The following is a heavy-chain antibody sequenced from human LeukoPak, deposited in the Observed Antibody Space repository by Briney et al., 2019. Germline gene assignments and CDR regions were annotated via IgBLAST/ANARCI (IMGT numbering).Heavy chain of an antibody. D-gene: IGHD3-22*01. J-gene: IGHJ4*02. CDR1: GFTFSSYA. CDR3: ANSHYYDSSGYYQGLGY. Sequence: GGSLRLSCAASGFTFSSYAMSWVRQAPGKGLEWVSGISGSGGSTYYADSVKGRFPISRDNSKNTLYLQMNSLRAEDTAVYYCANSHYYDSSGYYQGLGYWGQGTLVTVSS. CDR2: ISGSGGST. V-gene: IGHV3-23*01.